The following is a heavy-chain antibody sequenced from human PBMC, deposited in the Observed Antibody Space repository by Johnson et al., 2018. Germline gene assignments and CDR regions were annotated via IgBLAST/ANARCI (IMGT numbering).Heavy chain of an antibody. Sequence: QVQLVQSGGGVVQPGRSXRLSCAASGFTFRNYGMHWVRQAPGKGLEWVALIWYDGSNKHYADAVQGRFTIPRDNSKNTMSLQMSSLRADDTAVYYCARRDLDHAFDVWGQGTMVTVSS. CDR2: IWYDGSNK. J-gene: IGHJ3*01. V-gene: IGHV3-33*01. CDR1: GFTFRNYG. CDR3: ARRDLDHAFDV.